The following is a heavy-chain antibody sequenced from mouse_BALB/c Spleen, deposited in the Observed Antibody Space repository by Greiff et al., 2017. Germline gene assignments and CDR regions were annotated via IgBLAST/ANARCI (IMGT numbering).Heavy chain of an antibody. J-gene: IGHJ2*01. CDR1: GYSITSDYA. Sequence: EVKLQESGPGLVKPSQSLSLTCTVTGYSITSDYAWNWIRQFPGNKLEWMGYISYSGSTSYNPSLKSRISITRDTSKNQFFLQLNSVTTEDTATYYCARRDYYRYDGYYFDYWGQGTTLTVSS. CDR3: ARRDYYRYDGYYFDY. D-gene: IGHD2-14*01. CDR2: ISYSGST. V-gene: IGHV3-2*02.